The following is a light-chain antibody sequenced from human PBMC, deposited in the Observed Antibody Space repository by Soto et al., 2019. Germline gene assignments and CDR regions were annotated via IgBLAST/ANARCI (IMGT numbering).Light chain of an antibody. CDR1: QNIKTY. CDR3: QPSFRSPPWT. Sequence: DIQVTQYPSSLSASVGDSVTITCRASQNIKTYLNWYQQKPGKAPNLLIYAASSLHSGVPSRFSGSGSGTDFTLTISSLQPEDFATYYCQPSFRSPPWTSSQGT. J-gene: IGKJ1*01. V-gene: IGKV1-39*01. CDR2: AAS.